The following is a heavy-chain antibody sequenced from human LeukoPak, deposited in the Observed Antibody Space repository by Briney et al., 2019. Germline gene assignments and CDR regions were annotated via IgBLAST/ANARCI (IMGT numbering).Heavy chain of an antibody. CDR2: INPNSGGT. D-gene: IGHD5-18*01. V-gene: IGHV1-2*02. CDR1: GYTFTDYY. Sequence: ASVKVSCKASGYTFTDYYMHWVRQVPVQGLEWMGGINPNSGGTNYAQKFQGRVTMTRDTSISTAYMELSRLRSDDTAVYYCARDLAGGYSYGSDYWGQGTLVTVSS. J-gene: IGHJ4*02. CDR3: ARDLAGGYSYGSDY.